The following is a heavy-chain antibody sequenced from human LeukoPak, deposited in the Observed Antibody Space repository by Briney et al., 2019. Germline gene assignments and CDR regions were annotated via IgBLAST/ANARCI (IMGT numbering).Heavy chain of an antibody. CDR2: IWYDGSKT. V-gene: IGHV3-33*06. Sequence: GGSLRLSCAASGFTFSSHGMQWVRQAPGKGLEWVALIWYDGSKTNYVDSVMCRFTISRDSSKNTLYLQMDNLRVEDTAVYFCAKDLSYGSLWFDPWGQGTLVTVSS. CDR3: AKDLSYGSLWFDP. CDR1: GFTFSSHG. D-gene: IGHD3-10*01. J-gene: IGHJ5*02.